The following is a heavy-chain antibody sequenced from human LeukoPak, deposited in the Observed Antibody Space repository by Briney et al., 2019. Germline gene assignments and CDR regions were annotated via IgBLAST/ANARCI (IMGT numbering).Heavy chain of an antibody. CDR3: ATDPGYPSGGSCYGRGDGY. J-gene: IGHJ4*02. CDR2: MNPNSGDT. V-gene: IGHV1-8*01. CDR1: GYTYTSYD. Sequence: ASVKVSCTASGYTYTSYDINWVRQATGQGLEWMGWMNPNSGDTGYAQKLQGRVTMTTDTSASTAYMELTTLRSPDTAVYYCATDPGYPSGGSCYGRGDGYSGPGTLVTVSS. D-gene: IGHD2-15*01.